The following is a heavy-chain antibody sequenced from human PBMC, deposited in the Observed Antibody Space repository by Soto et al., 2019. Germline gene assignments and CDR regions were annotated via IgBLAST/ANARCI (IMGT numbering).Heavy chain of an antibody. CDR1: GGTFSSYT. CDR3: ARGGISRITMVRGVTFFDY. Sequence: QVQLVQSGAEVKKPGSSVKVSCKASGGTFSSYTISWVRQAPGQGLEWMGRIIPILGIANYAQKFQGRVTITADKXXSXAXXELSSLRSEDTAVYYCARGGISRITMVRGVTFFDYWGQGTLVTVSS. J-gene: IGHJ4*02. D-gene: IGHD3-10*01. CDR2: IIPILGIA. V-gene: IGHV1-69*02.